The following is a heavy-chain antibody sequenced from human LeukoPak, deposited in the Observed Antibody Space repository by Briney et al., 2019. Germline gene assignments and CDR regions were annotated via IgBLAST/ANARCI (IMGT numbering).Heavy chain of an antibody. V-gene: IGHV4-59*01. CDR2: IYYSGST. J-gene: IGHJ3*02. CDR3: ARDRSPPSVYGDYADAFDI. D-gene: IGHD4-17*01. Sequence: SETLSLTCTVSGGSISSYYWSWIRQPPGKGLEWSGYIYYSGSTNYNPSLKSRVTISVDTSKNQFSLKLSSVTAADTAVYYCARDRSPPSVYGDYADAFDIWGQGTMVTVSS. CDR1: GGSISSYY.